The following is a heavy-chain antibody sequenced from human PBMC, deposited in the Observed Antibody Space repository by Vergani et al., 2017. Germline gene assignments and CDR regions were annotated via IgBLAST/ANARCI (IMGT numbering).Heavy chain of an antibody. Sequence: QVQLVESGGGVVQRGGSLRLSCATSGFTLSNYHMQWIRQGPGKGLEFVAFIKFDGSNQYYADSVKCRFTRSRDFSKNTLYLQMNSLRTDDTATYYCAKHFRGWGIDYWGQGTQVIVSS. V-gene: IGHV3-30*02. CDR3: AKHFRGWGIDY. D-gene: IGHD3-16*01. CDR2: IKFDGSNQ. CDR1: GFTLSNYH. J-gene: IGHJ4*02.